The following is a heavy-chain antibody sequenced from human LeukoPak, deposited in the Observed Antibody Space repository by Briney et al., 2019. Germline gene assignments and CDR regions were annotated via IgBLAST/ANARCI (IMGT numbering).Heavy chain of an antibody. D-gene: IGHD3-3*01. Sequence: TSETLSLTCAVSGGSISSSNWWSWVRQPPGKGLEWIGEIYHSGSTNYNPSLKSRVTISVDKSKNQFSLKLSSVTAADTAVYYCARALYYDFWSGQEYYYGMDVWGQGTTVTVSS. CDR3: ARALYYDFWSGQEYYYGMDV. J-gene: IGHJ6*02. CDR1: GGSISSSNW. CDR2: IYHSGST. V-gene: IGHV4-4*02.